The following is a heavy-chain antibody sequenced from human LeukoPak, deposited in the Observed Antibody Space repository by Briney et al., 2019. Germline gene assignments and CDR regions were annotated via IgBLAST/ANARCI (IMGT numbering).Heavy chain of an antibody. D-gene: IGHD3-16*01. Sequence: PSETLSLTCTVSGGSISSYYWSWIRQPAGKGLEWIGRIYTSGSINYNPSLKSRVTMSVDTSKSQFSLKLSSVTAADTAVYYCARTIMENFYYYYYGMDVWGQGTTVTVSS. CDR1: GGSISSYY. J-gene: IGHJ6*02. CDR2: IYTSGSI. V-gene: IGHV4-4*07. CDR3: ARTIMENFYYYYYGMDV.